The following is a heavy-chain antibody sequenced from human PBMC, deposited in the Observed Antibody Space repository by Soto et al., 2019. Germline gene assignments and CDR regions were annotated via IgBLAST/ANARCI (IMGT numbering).Heavy chain of an antibody. CDR1: GFNFSNYG. V-gene: IGHV3-30*03. D-gene: IGHD3-10*01. Sequence: QVQLVESGGGVVQPGRSLRLSCAVSGFNFSNYGMHWVRQAPGKGLEWVAVISYDGSNQYYTDSVKGRFTISRDNSKNTLYLQMNSLRHEDTAVYYCAHAMVRGAAFDYWGQGTLVTVSS. J-gene: IGHJ4*02. CDR3: AHAMVRGAAFDY. CDR2: ISYDGSNQ.